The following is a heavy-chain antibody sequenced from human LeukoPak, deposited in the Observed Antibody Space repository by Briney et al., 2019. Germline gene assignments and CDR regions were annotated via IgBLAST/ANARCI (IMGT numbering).Heavy chain of an antibody. Sequence: GGSLSLSCAASGFTFSDYYMSWIRQAPGKGLEWVSYISSSGSTIYYADSVKGRFTISRDNAKNSLYLQMNSLRAEDTAVYYCAREGYYYGSGSSTRSYYFDYWGQGTLVTVSS. D-gene: IGHD3-10*01. J-gene: IGHJ4*02. CDR1: GFTFSDYY. CDR3: AREGYYYGSGSSTRSYYFDY. CDR2: ISSSGSTI. V-gene: IGHV3-11*01.